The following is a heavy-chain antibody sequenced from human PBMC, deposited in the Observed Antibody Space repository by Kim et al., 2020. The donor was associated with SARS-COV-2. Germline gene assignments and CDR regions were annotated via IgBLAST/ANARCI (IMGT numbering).Heavy chain of an antibody. D-gene: IGHD3-22*01. Sequence: ADSGKGRLPISRDNSTNTLYLQMNSLRAEDTAVYYCARDRAFGDYDSSDYWGQGTLVTVSS. J-gene: IGHJ4*02. CDR3: ARDRAFGDYDSSDY. V-gene: IGHV3-33*01.